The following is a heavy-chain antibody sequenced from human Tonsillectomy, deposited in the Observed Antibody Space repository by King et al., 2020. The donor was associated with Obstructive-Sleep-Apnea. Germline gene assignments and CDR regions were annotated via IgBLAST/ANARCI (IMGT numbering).Heavy chain of an antibody. CDR1: GFTFDDYA. Sequence: VQLVESGGGLVQPGRSLRLSCAASGFTFDDYAMHWVRQAPGKGLEWVSGISWNSGSRGYADSVKGRFTISRDNAKNSLYLQMNSLRAEDTALYYFAKGKRYFDWVKWYYFDYWGQGTLVTVSS. V-gene: IGHV3-9*01. CDR3: AKGKRYFDWVKWYYFDY. J-gene: IGHJ4*02. CDR2: ISWNSGSR. D-gene: IGHD3-9*01.